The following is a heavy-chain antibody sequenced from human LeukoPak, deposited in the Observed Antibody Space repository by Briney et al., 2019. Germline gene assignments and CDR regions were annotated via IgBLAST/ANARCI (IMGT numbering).Heavy chain of an antibody. CDR2: IKQDGSQR. CDR3: ARRGGSSSRRSPIDY. D-gene: IGHD6-6*01. J-gene: IGHJ4*02. V-gene: IGHV3-7*01. Sequence: GGSLLLSCTASGFTFSDYWMTWVRQAPGKGPEGVANIKQDGSQRYYVDSVRGRFTISRDNAKNSLFLQMNGLRAEDTAVYYCARRGGSSSRRSPIDYWGQGTLVTVSS. CDR1: GFTFSDYW.